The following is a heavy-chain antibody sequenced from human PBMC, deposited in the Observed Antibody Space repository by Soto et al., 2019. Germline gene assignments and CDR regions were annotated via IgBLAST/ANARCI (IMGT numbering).Heavy chain of an antibody. CDR1: GYSFTSYW. D-gene: IGHD6-6*01. J-gene: IGHJ6*02. V-gene: IGHV5-10-1*01. CDR3: ARHEVAARSYGMDV. CDR2: IEPSDSYT. Sequence: GESLKISCKGSGYSFTSYWISWVRQMPGKGLEWMGRIEPSDSYTNYSPSFQGHVTISADKSISTAYLQWSSLKASDTAMYYCARHEVAARSYGMDVWGQGTTVTVSS.